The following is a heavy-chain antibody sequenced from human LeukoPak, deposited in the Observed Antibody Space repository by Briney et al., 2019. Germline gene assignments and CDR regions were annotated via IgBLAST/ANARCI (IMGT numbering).Heavy chain of an antibody. CDR3: AKDRETYEYTFDY. CDR2: MWYDGSKD. D-gene: IGHD6-6*01. V-gene: IGHV3-33*06. Sequence: PGKSLRLSCPAFGFSFSTYGIHWVRQAPGKGLEWVPVMWYDGSKDYYADSVKGRFTISRDTSKNTLYLQMNNLRAEDTAVYYCAKDRETYEYTFDYWGQGTLVTVSS. J-gene: IGHJ4*02. CDR1: GFSFSTYG.